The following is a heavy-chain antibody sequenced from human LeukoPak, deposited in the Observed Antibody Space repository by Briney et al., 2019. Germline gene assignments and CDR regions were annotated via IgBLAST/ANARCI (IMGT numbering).Heavy chain of an antibody. V-gene: IGHV3-33*06. CDR3: AKDSLRGYTYGSIEY. J-gene: IGHJ4*02. D-gene: IGHD5-18*01. Sequence: QPGGSLRLSCAASGFTFRSYAMHWVRQAPGKGLEWVAVIWYDGTDKYYGDSVKGRFTVSRDNSESTVYLQMNSLRAEDTAVYYCAKDSLRGYTYGSIEYWGQGTLVTVSS. CDR2: IWYDGTDK. CDR1: GFTFRSYA.